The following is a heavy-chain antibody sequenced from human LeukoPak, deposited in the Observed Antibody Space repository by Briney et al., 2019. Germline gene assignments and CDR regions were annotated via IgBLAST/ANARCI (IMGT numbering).Heavy chain of an antibody. Sequence: ASVKVSCKASGYTFTGYYMHWVRQAPGQGLEWMGWINPNSGGTNYAQKFQGRVTMTRDTSISTAYMKLSRLRSDDTAVYYCARVLWFGEQSFDYWGQGTLVTVSS. D-gene: IGHD3-10*01. CDR2: INPNSGGT. V-gene: IGHV1-2*02. CDR1: GYTFTGYY. CDR3: ARVLWFGEQSFDY. J-gene: IGHJ4*02.